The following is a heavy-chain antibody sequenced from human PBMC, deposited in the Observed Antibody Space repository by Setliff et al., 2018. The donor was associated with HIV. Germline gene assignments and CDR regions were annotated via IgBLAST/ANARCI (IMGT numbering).Heavy chain of an antibody. J-gene: IGHJ4*02. CDR3: ARGEENGDYFDY. CDR2: IYTSGST. D-gene: IGHD4-17*01. V-gene: IGHV4-31*03. CDR1: GGSISSGGYY. Sequence: LSLTCTVSGGSISSGGYYWSWIRQHPGKGLEWIGYIYTSGSTNYNPSLKNRVTISVDTSKNQFSLKLSSVTAADTAVYYCARGEENGDYFDYWGQGTLVTVSS.